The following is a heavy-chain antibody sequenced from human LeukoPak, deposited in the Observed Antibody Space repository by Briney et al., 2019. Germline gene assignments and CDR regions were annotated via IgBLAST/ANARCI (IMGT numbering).Heavy chain of an antibody. CDR3: ARDLYYYGSGSYYDVFDV. V-gene: IGHV1-18*01. Sequence: ASVKVSCKASGYTFSTYGISWVRQAPGQGLEWMGWISAYKGNTYYAQKLQGRVTMTTDTSTSTAYRELRSLRSDDTAIYYCARDLYYYGSGSYYDVFDVWGQGTMVTVSS. J-gene: IGHJ3*01. CDR2: ISAYKGNT. D-gene: IGHD3-10*01. CDR1: GYTFSTYG.